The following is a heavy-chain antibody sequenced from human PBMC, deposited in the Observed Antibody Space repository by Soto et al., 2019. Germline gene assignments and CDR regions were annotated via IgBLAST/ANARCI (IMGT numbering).Heavy chain of an antibody. Sequence: SVKVSCKASGGTFSSYAVSWVRQAPGQGLEWMGGIIPIFGTANYAQKFQGRVTITADKSTSTAYMELSSLRSEDTAVYYCARGPYDSSGYDDYWGQGTQVTVSS. CDR2: IIPIFGTA. CDR3: ARGPYDSSGYDDY. V-gene: IGHV1-69*06. D-gene: IGHD3-22*01. J-gene: IGHJ4*02. CDR1: GGTFSSYA.